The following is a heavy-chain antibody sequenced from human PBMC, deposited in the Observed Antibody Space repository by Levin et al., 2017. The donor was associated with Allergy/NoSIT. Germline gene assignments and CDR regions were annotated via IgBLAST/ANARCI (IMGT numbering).Heavy chain of an antibody. J-gene: IGHJ3*01. CDR3: AKLPAPDPRILSDAFDV. CDR2: ISGNGDTT. D-gene: IGHD2/OR15-2a*01. V-gene: IGHV3-23*01. Sequence: RASETLSLTCAASGFTFSTYHAMSWVRQTPVKGLEWVCGISGNGDTTHYAASVKGRFTISRDNSRNTVYLQMNSLRAEDSALYYCAKLPAPDPRILSDAFDVWGQGTMVTVSS. CDR1: GFTFSTYHA.